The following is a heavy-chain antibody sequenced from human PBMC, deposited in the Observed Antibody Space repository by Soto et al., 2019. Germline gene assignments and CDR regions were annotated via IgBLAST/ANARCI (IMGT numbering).Heavy chain of an antibody. CDR3: ARCNGYCSSTSCRYSDYYGMDV. Sequence: QVQLVQSGAEVKKPGSSVKVSCKASGGTFSSYAISWVRQAPGQGLEWMGGIIPIFGTANYAQKFQGRVTITADESTSKAYMELCRLRSEDTAVYYCARCNGYCSSTSCRYSDYYGMDVWGQGTTVTVSS. CDR1: GGTFSSYA. V-gene: IGHV1-69*01. CDR2: IIPIFGTA. J-gene: IGHJ6*02. D-gene: IGHD2-2*01.